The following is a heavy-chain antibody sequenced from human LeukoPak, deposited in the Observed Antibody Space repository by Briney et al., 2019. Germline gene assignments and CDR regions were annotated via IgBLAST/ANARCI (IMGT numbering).Heavy chain of an antibody. V-gene: IGHV2-70*04. J-gene: IGHJ5*02. CDR3: ARMSVAGTGDNWFDP. CDR2: IDWDDDK. D-gene: IGHD6-19*01. Sequence: SGPTLVNPTQTLTLTCTFSGFSLSTSGMRVGWIRQPPGKALEWLARIDWDDDKFYSTSLKTRLTISKDTSKNQVVLTMTNMDPVDTATYYYARMSVAGTGDNWFDPWGQGTLVTVSS. CDR1: GFSLSTSGMR.